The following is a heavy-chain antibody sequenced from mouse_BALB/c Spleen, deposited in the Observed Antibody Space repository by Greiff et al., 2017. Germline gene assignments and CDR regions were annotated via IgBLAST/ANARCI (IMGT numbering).Heavy chain of an antibody. V-gene: IGHV2-9*02. Sequence: QVQLKESGPGLVAPSQSLSITCTVSGFSLTSYGVHWVRQPPGKGLEWLGVIWAGGSTNYNSALMSRLSISKDNSKSQVFLKMNSLQTDDTAMYYCASPYYYGSRRRNYYAMDYWGQGTSVTVSS. CDR2: IWAGGST. CDR3: ASPYYYGSRRRNYYAMDY. D-gene: IGHD1-1*01. J-gene: IGHJ4*01. CDR1: GFSLTSYG.